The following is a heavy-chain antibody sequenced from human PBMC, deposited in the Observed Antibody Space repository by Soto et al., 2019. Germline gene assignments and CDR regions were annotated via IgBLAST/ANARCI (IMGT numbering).Heavy chain of an antibody. CDR1: GGSISSGGYY. D-gene: IGHD6-6*01. CDR3: ARLEGREYSSSNWVDI. Sequence: SETLSLTCTVSGGSISSGGYYWSWIRQHPGKGLEWIGYIYYSGSTYYNPSLKSRVTISVDTSKNQFSLKLSSVTAADTAVYYCARLEGREYSSSNWVDIWGQGTMVTVSS. V-gene: IGHV4-31*03. J-gene: IGHJ3*02. CDR2: IYYSGST.